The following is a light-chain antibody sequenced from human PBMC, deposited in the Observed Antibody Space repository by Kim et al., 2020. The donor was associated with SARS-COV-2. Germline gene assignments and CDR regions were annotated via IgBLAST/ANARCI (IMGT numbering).Light chain of an antibody. CDR2: GDS. CDR3: QVWDSSTGV. Sequence: SVALGQTARITCGGNNIGTKNVNWCQQKPGQAPVLVICGDSNRPSGIPERFSGSNSGNTATLTISRAQPGDEADYYCQVWDSSTGVFGGGTKLTVL. CDR1: NIGTKN. J-gene: IGLJ3*02. V-gene: IGLV3-9*01.